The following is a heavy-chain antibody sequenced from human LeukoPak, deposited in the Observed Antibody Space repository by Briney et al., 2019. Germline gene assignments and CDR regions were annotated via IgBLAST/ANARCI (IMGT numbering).Heavy chain of an antibody. D-gene: IGHD6-13*01. J-gene: IGHJ4*02. V-gene: IGHV3-30-3*01. Sequence: GGSLRLSCAASGFTFRNYAMHWVRQAPGKGLEWVAVISYDGGNKYYADSVKGRFTISRDNSKNTLYLQMNSLRAEDTAVYYCASGAYNSSWSFDYWGQGTLVTVSS. CDR1: GFTFRNYA. CDR3: ASGAYNSSWSFDY. CDR2: ISYDGGNK.